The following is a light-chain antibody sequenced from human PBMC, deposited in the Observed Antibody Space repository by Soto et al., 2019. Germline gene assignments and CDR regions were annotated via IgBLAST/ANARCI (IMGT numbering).Light chain of an antibody. J-gene: IGLJ2*01. CDR2: DVT. CDR1: SSDVGTYNY. CDR3: SAYTSVSPVVV. V-gene: IGLV2-14*03. Sequence: QSVLTQPASVSGSPGQSITISCTGTSSDVGTYNYVSWYQQHPGKAPKLMIYDVTNRPSGVSNRFSGSKSGNTASLTISGLQAEDEADYYCSAYTSVSPVVVFGGGTKLTVL.